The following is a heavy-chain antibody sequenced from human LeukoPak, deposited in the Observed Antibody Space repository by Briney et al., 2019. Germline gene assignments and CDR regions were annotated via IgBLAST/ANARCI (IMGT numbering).Heavy chain of an antibody. CDR1: GYSFTTYW. CDR2: IYPGDSDT. J-gene: IGHJ4*02. D-gene: IGHD2-2*01. CDR3: ARRQGCSSTSCPPDY. Sequence: GESLKISCRGSGYSFTTYWIGWVRQMPGKGREWTGIIYPGDSDTRYTPSFQGQVTMSADKSINTAYLRWSSLKASDTAMYYCARRQGCSSTSCPPDYWGQGTLVTVSP. V-gene: IGHV5-51*01.